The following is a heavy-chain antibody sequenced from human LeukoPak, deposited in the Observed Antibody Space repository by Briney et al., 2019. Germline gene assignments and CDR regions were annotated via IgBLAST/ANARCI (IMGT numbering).Heavy chain of an antibody. CDR1: GFTFSSYA. Sequence: GGSLRLSCAASGFTFSSYAMHWVRQAPGKGLEWVAVIWYDGSNKYYADSVKGRFTISRDNSKNTLYLQMNSLRAEDTAVYYCARVFKASYSSSWGKIDYWGQGTLVTVSS. J-gene: IGHJ4*02. CDR2: IWYDGSNK. CDR3: ARVFKASYSSSWGKIDY. D-gene: IGHD6-13*01. V-gene: IGHV3-33*08.